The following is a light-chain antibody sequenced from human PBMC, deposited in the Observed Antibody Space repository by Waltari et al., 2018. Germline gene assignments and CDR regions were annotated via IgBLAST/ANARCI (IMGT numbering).Light chain of an antibody. V-gene: IGLV2-23*02. CDR3: CSYAGSNTYV. CDR2: EVS. Sequence: QSALTQPASVSGSPGQSITISCTGTTSDVGTYTPVSWYQQHPGKAPKLIIYEVSKRASGISNRLSASNAGNTASLTISGLQAEDEADYYCCSYAGSNTYVFGTGTKVTVL. J-gene: IGLJ1*01. CDR1: TSDVGTYTP.